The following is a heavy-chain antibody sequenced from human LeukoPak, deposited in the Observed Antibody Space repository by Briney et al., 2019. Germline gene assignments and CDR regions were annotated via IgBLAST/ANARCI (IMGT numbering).Heavy chain of an antibody. V-gene: IGHV3-74*01. CDR2: IDSGGRTT. Sequence: PGGSLRLSCATSGFTFSDYWMHWVRQAPGKGLVWVSRIDSGGRTTTYADSVKGRFTISRDNAKNSLYLQMNSLRAEDTAVYYCARGYEGNYYGMDVWGQGTTVTVSS. D-gene: IGHD3-3*01. CDR3: ARGYEGNYYGMDV. J-gene: IGHJ6*02. CDR1: GFTFSDYW.